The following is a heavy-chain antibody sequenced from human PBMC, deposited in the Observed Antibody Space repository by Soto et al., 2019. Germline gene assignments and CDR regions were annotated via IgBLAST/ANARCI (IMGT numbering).Heavy chain of an antibody. Sequence: QVQLVQSGAEVKKPGSSVKVSCKTSGGTFRTSAISWVRQAPGQGLEWMGGIMPVFLTPDYAQKFQGRVTMSADEATGTAYMELSSLRSEDTAVYYCARDKDRQQLGGNYYYIMDVWGQGTTVTVAS. D-gene: IGHD3-3*02. V-gene: IGHV1-69*12. CDR1: GGTFRTSA. J-gene: IGHJ6*01. CDR3: ARDKDRQQLGGNYYYIMDV. CDR2: IMPVFLTP.